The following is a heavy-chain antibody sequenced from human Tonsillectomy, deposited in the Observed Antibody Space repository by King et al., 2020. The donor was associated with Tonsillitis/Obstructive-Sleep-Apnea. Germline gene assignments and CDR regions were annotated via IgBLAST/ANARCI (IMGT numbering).Heavy chain of an antibody. CDR1: GGSISSYY. CDR2: IYYSGST. J-gene: IGHJ4*02. Sequence: VQLQESGPGLVKPSETPSLTCTVSGGSISSYYWSWIRQPPGKGLEWIGYIYYSGSTNYNPSLKSRVTISVDTSKNQFSLKLSSVTAADTAVYYCARLDGDAVDYWGQGTLVTVSS. CDR3: ARLDGDAVDY. V-gene: IGHV4-59*08. D-gene: IGHD4-17*01.